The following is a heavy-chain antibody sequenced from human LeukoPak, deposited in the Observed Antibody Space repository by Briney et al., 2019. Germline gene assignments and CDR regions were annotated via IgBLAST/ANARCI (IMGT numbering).Heavy chain of an antibody. D-gene: IGHD3-10*01. Sequence: SETLSLTCSVSGDSIISSSYYWGWIRQPPGKGLEWIGSIYYSGRTYYNPSLKSRVTISIDTSRSQLSLKLSSVTAADTAVYYCARLYSGTRPPDYWGQGTLVTVSS. V-gene: IGHV4-39*01. CDR3: ARLYSGTRPPDY. J-gene: IGHJ4*02. CDR2: IYYSGRT. CDR1: GDSIISSSYY.